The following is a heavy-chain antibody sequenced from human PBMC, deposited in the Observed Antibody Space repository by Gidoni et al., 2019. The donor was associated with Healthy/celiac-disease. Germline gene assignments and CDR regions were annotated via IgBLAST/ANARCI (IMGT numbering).Heavy chain of an antibody. CDR3: ARDLRDQVRKRGGYWFDP. J-gene: IGHJ5*02. Sequence: QVQLVESGGGLVKPGGSLRLSCAASGFTFSYYYMSWIRQAPGKGLEWVSYISSSSSYTNYADSVKGRFTISRDNAKNSLYLQMNSLRAEDTAVYYCARDLRDQVRKRGGYWFDPWGQGTLVTVSS. CDR2: ISSSSSYT. D-gene: IGHD1-1*01. V-gene: IGHV3-11*06. CDR1: GFTFSYYY.